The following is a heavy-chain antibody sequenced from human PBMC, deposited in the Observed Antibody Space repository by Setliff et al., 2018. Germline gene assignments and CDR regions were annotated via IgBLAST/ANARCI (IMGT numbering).Heavy chain of an antibody. J-gene: IGHJ4*02. CDR1: GGSISSSSYY. D-gene: IGHD3-22*01. CDR2: IYYSGST. CDR3: ARALLYYYDSSGYYYTQYYFDY. Sequence: SETLSLTCPVSGGSISSSSYYWGWIRQPPGKGLEWIGSIYYSGSTNYNPSLKSRVTMSVDTSKNQFSLKLSSVTAADTAVYYCARALLYYYDSSGYYYTQYYFDYWGQGTLVTVSS. V-gene: IGHV4-39*07.